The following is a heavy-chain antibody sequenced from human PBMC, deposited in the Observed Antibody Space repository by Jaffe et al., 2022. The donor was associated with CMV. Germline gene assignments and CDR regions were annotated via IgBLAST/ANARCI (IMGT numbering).Heavy chain of an antibody. CDR1: GYTFTSYG. J-gene: IGHJ4*02. V-gene: IGHV1-18*04. D-gene: IGHD3-9*01. Sequence: QVQLVQSGAEVKKPGASVKVSCKASGYTFTSYGISWVRQAPGQGLEWMGWISAYNGNTNYAQKLQGRVTMTTDTSTSTAYMELRSLRSDDTAVYYCARDQTGYYDILTGYSSFDYWGQGTLVTVSS. CDR2: ISAYNGNT. CDR3: ARDQTGYYDILTGYSSFDY.